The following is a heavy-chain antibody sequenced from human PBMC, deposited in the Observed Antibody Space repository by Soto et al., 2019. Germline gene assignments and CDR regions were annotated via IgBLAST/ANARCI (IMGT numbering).Heavy chain of an antibody. Sequence: LSLTCTVSGGSISSSSYYWGWIRQPPGNGLEWIGSIYYSGSTYYNPSLKSRVTISVDTSKNQFSLKLSSVTAADTAVYYCARVVVVAASLGMDVWGQGTTVTVSS. V-gene: IGHV4-39*01. D-gene: IGHD2-15*01. CDR2: IYYSGST. CDR3: ARVVVVAASLGMDV. J-gene: IGHJ6*02. CDR1: GGSISSSSYY.